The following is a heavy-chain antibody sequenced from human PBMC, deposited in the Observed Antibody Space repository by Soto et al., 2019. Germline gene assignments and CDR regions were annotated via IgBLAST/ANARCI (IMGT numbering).Heavy chain of an antibody. CDR2: ISADGSDK. Sequence: QVQLVESGGGVVQPGRSLRLSCAASGFTFSNFGMHWVRQAPGKGLEWVAAISADGSDKYFSGSVKGRFTISRGNSKNTLFLQMNSLRLEDTAVYYCVKGSDVARQELDYWGQGTLVTVSS. D-gene: IGHD3-3*01. CDR1: GFTFSNFG. V-gene: IGHV3-30*18. J-gene: IGHJ4*02. CDR3: VKGSDVARQELDY.